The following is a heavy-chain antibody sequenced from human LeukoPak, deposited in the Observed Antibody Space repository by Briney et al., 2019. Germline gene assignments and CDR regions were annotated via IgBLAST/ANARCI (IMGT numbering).Heavy chain of an antibody. CDR3: ARATTVGARSAFDI. CDR2: INSDESSI. D-gene: IGHD1-1*01. J-gene: IGHJ3*02. V-gene: IGHV3-74*01. CDR1: GFTFSSYW. Sequence: GGSLRLSCAASGFTFSSYWMHWVRQAPGKGLVWVSRINSDESSINYADSVKGRFTISRYNAKNTLYLQMNSLRAEDTAVYYCARATTVGARSAFDIWGQGTMATVSS.